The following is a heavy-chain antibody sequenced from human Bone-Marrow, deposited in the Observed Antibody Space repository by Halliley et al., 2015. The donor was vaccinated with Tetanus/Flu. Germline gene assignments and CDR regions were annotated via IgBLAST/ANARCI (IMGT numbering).Heavy chain of an antibody. Sequence: CAASGFTFNDYAIHWVRQAPGKGLEWVSGISWNSATIAYADSVKGRFTISRDNAKNSLYLQMNSLRAEDTALYYCAKDSDEVRDSIIGGYLDYWGQGTRVTVSS. CDR1: GFTFNDYA. J-gene: IGHJ4*02. CDR2: ISWNSATI. V-gene: IGHV3-9*01. D-gene: IGHD3-16*01. CDR3: AKDSDEVRDSIIGGYLDY.